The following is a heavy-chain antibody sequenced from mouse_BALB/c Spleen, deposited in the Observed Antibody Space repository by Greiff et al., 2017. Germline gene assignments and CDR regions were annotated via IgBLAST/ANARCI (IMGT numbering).Heavy chain of an antibody. Sequence: EVQLVESGGGLVKPGGSLKLSCAASGFTFSSYTMSWVRQTPEKRLEWVATISSGGGNTYYPDSVKGRFTISRDNAKNNLYLQMSSLMSEDTALYYCARGTSFAYWGQGTLVTVSA. CDR1: GFTFSSYT. CDR2: ISSGGGNT. J-gene: IGHJ3*01. CDR3: ARGTSFAY. V-gene: IGHV5-9*03.